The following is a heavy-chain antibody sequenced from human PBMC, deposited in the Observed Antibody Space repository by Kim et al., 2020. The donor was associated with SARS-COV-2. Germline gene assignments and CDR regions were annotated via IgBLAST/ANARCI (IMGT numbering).Heavy chain of an antibody. CDR2: ISSSSSYI. V-gene: IGHV3-21*01. J-gene: IGHJ6*01. Sequence: GGSLRLSCAASGFTFSSYSMNWVRQAPGKGLEWVSSISSSSSYIYYAYSVKGRFTISRDNAKNSLYLQMNSLRAEDTAVYYCARVLRGYSGYDSYYYYG. CDR3: ARVLRGYSGYDSYYYYG. CDR1: GFTFSSYS. D-gene: IGHD5-12*01.